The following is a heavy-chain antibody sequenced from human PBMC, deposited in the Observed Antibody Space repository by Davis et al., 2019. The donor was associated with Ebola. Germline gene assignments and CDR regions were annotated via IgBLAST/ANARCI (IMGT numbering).Heavy chain of an antibody. CDR1: GFTVTTYG. Sequence: GESLKISCAATGFTVTTYGMSWVRQAPGQGLEWVSAINRKEYYADSVKGRFTISRDSSKNTLSLQMDSLRAEDTAVYYCARELAVAYFDYWGQGTLVTVSS. CDR2: INRKE. V-gene: IGHV3-23*01. J-gene: IGHJ4*02. CDR3: ARELAVAYFDY. D-gene: IGHD6-19*01.